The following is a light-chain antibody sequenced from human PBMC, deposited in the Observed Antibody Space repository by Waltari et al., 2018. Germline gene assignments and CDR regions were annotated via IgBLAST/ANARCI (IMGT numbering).Light chain of an antibody. J-gene: IGLJ3*02. CDR2: DVS. V-gene: IGLV2-14*01. CDR3: SSYTSSSTWV. CDR1: SSDVGAYYD. Sequence: QSALTQHASVSGSPGHSITIPCTGTSSDVGAYYDVSWSQQHPGKAPKLMIFDVSQRPSGLSNRFSGSKSGNTASLTISGLQAEDEADYYCSSYTSSSTWVFGGGTKLTVL.